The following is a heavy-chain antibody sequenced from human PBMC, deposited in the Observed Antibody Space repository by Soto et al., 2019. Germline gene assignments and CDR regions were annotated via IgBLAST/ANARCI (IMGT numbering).Heavy chain of an antibody. CDR2: INHSGST. Sequence: QVQLQQWGAGLLKPSETLSLTCAVYGGSFSGYYWSWIRQPPGKGLEWIGEINHSGSTNYNPSLKSRVTISVDTSKNQFSLKLSSVTAADTAVYYCARVKLWLAPAYFDYWGQGTLVTVSS. CDR1: GGSFSGYY. CDR3: ARVKLWLAPAYFDY. J-gene: IGHJ4*02. V-gene: IGHV4-34*01. D-gene: IGHD5-18*01.